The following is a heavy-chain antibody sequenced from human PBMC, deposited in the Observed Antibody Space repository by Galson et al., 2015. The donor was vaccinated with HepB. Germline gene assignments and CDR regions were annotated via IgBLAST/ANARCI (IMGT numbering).Heavy chain of an antibody. J-gene: IGHJ4*02. CDR1: GFTFSSYG. V-gene: IGHV3-30*18. D-gene: IGHD2-8*02. CDR3: AKDGWGTGFDY. CDR2: ISYDGSNK. Sequence: SLRLSCAASGFTFSSYGMHWVRQAPGKGLEWVAVISYDGSNKYYADSVKGRFTISRDNSKNTLYLQMNSLRAEDTAVYYCAKDGWGTGFDYWGQGTLVTVSS.